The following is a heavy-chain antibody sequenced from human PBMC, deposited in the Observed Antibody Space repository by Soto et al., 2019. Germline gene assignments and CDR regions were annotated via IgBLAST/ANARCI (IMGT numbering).Heavy chain of an antibody. Sequence: SATLSLTCTVSGGSISSYYWSWIRQPPGKGLEWIGYIYYSGSTNYNPSLKSRVTISVDTSKNQFSLKLSSVTAADTAVYYCARYSSGSPYYYYGMDVWGQGTTVTVSS. CDR1: GGSISSYY. V-gene: IGHV4-59*01. D-gene: IGHD3-22*01. CDR2: IYYSGST. J-gene: IGHJ6*02. CDR3: ARYSSGSPYYYYGMDV.